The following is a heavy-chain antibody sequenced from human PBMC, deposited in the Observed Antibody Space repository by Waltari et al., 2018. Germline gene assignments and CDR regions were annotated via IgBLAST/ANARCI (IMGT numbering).Heavy chain of an antibody. V-gene: IGHV3-48*03. J-gene: IGHJ4*02. D-gene: IGHD4-17*01. CDR1: GFTFSSYE. Sequence: EVQLVESGGGLVQPGGSLRLSCAASGFTFSSYEMNWVRQAPGKGLEWVSYITSSGNAIYYADSVNGRLTISRDNTKNSLYLQINSLRAEDTAVYYCARDLGLRRDYWGQGTLVTVSS. CDR2: ITSSGNAI. CDR3: ARDLGLRRDY.